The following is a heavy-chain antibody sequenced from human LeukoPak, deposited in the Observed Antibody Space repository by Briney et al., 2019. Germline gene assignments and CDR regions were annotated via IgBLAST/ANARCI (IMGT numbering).Heavy chain of an antibody. J-gene: IGHJ4*02. CDR3: ASCSSPRFPPDY. D-gene: IGHD6-13*01. CDR2: INPNSGGT. V-gene: IGHV1-2*02. CDR1: GYTFTVYY. Sequence: ASVKVSCKASGYTFTVYYMHWVRQAPGQGLEWMGWINPNSGGTNYAQKFQGRVTMTRDTSISTAYMELSRLRSDDTAMYYCASCSSPRFPPDYWGQGTLVTVSS.